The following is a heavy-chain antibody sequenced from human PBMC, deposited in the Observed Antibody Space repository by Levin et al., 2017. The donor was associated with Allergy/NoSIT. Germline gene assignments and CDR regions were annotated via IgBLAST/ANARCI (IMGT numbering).Heavy chain of an antibody. D-gene: IGHD1-26*01. CDR3: AKGLSSGSPYRAFDM. CDR1: GFTFRSYT. J-gene: IGHJ3*02. V-gene: IGHV3-23*01. Sequence: AGESLKISCAASGFTFRSYTMTWVRQAPGRGLEWVSTLRYSGDTTHYADSVKGRFTISRDGSKDTLFLQMNSLRAEDTAVYYCAKGLSSGSPYRAFDMWGQGTMVTVSS. CDR2: LRYSGDTT.